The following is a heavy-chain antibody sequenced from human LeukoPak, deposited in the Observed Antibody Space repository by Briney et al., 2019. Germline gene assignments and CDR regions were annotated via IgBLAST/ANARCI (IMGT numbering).Heavy chain of an antibody. CDR3: ARIGYSSSSFDY. V-gene: IGHV1-2*02. Sequence: GASVKVSCKASGYTFTGYYLHWVRQAPGQGLEWMGWINPNSGFTDYAQTFQGRVTMTRDTSISTAYMELNSLRADDTAVYFCARIGYSSSSFDYWGQGALVTVSS. D-gene: IGHD6-19*01. CDR1: GYTFTGYY. CDR2: INPNSGFT. J-gene: IGHJ4*02.